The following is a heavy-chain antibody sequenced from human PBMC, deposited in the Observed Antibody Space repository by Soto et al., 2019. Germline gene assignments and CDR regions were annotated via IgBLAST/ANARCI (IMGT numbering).Heavy chain of an antibody. Sequence: QGQLVEFGGGVVQPGRSLRLSCAASGFTFSSYGMQWVRQAPGKGLEWVAVISYEGRIKYYADTVKGRFTISRDNSKDTLYLQMNSLRVEDTAVYYCAKEGTAKRSYYFDIWGQGTLVTVSS. CDR1: GFTFSSYG. J-gene: IGHJ4*02. CDR2: ISYEGRIK. V-gene: IGHV3-30*18. CDR3: AKEGTAKRSYYFDI. D-gene: IGHD2-21*02.